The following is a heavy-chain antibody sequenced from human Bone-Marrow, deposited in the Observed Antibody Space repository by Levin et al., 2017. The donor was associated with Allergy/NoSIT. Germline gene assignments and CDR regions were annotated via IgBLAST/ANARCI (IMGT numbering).Heavy chain of an antibody. CDR3: ARDGGSSSLNSGLDY. CDR1: GYSISGNTYY. CDR2: INHSGST. V-gene: IGHV4-39*07. D-gene: IGHD6-6*01. Sequence: SETLSLTCTASGYSISGNTYYWGWIRQPPGMGLEWIGSINHSGSTYYNPSLKSRVATSFDTSKNQFSLTLRSVMAADTAVYFCARDGGSSSLNSGLDYRGPVIQVP. J-gene: IGHJ4*02.